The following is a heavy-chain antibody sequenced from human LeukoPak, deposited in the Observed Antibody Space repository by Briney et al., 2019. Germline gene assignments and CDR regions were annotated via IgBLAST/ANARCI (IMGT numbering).Heavy chain of an antibody. Sequence: GESLKISCKGSRYSFTSYWIGWVRQLPGEGLEWMGIIYPGDSDTRYSPSFQGQVTISADKSISTAYLQWSSLKASDTAMYYCARLEAVAGERWFDPWGQGTLVTVSS. D-gene: IGHD6-19*01. CDR2: IYPGDSDT. V-gene: IGHV5-51*01. CDR1: RYSFTSYW. J-gene: IGHJ5*02. CDR3: ARLEAVAGERWFDP.